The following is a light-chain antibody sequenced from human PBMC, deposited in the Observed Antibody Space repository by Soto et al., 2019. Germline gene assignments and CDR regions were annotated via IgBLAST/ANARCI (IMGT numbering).Light chain of an antibody. J-gene: IGKJ4*01. V-gene: IGKV3-20*01. CDR1: QRLGSNY. CDR3: QQYGGSPLT. CDR2: GVS. Sequence: EIVLTQSPGTLSLSPGERATLSCRASQRLGSNYVARYQQKPGQAPRLLIYGVSSRATGIPGRFSGSGSATDFTLTISRLEPEDVAVYYCQQYGGSPLTFGGGTRVEI.